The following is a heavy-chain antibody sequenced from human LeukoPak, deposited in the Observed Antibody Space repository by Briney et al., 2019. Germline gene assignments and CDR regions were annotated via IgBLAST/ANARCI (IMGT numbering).Heavy chain of an antibody. Sequence: SETLSLTCTVSGGSISSYYWSWIRQPPGKGLEWIGYIYYSGSTNYNPSLKSRVTISVATSKNQFSLKLSSVTAADTAVYFCARERDYSSSGNVDYWGQGTLVTVSS. CDR2: IYYSGST. J-gene: IGHJ4*02. D-gene: IGHD6-6*01. V-gene: IGHV4-59*01. CDR3: ARERDYSSSGNVDY. CDR1: GGSISSYY.